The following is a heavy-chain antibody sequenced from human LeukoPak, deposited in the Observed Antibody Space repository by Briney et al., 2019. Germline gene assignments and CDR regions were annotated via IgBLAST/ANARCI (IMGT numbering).Heavy chain of an antibody. Sequence: GGSLRLSCAASGFTFSSYAMSWVRQAPGKGLEWVSAISGSGGNTYYADSVKGRSTISRDNSKNTLYLQMNSLRAEDTAVYYCAKELLWRGNFQHWGQGTLVTVSS. J-gene: IGHJ1*01. CDR1: GFTFSSYA. D-gene: IGHD2-2*01. CDR3: AKELLWRGNFQH. V-gene: IGHV3-23*01. CDR2: ISGSGGNT.